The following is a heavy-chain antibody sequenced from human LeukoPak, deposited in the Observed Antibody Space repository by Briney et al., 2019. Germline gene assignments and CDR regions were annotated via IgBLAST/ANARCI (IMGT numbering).Heavy chain of an antibody. CDR1: GGSISSGSYY. J-gene: IGHJ4*02. Sequence: SETLSLTCTVSGGSISSGSYYWSWIRQPAGKGLGWIGRIYTSGSTNYNPSLKSRVTISVDTSKNQFSLKLSSVTAADTAVYYCARSSSLLLQGYYFDYWGQGTLVTVSS. CDR3: ARSSSLLLQGYYFDY. V-gene: IGHV4-61*02. D-gene: IGHD3-22*01. CDR2: IYTSGST.